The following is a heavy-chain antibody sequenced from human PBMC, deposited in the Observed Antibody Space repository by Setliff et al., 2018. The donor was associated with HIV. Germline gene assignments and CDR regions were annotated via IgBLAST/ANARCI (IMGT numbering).Heavy chain of an antibody. Sequence: SETLSLTCSVSGGSLSGQYWSWIRQHPGKGLEWIGFVHYSGSTYYNPSLKSRLTISVDTSRDQFFLTLDSVTAADTAIYYCARSGDSTITKGAFDLWGQGTKVTVSS. D-gene: IGHD5-12*01. CDR2: VHYSGST. CDR3: ARSGDSTITKGAFDL. CDR1: GGSLSGQY. V-gene: IGHV4-31*03. J-gene: IGHJ3*01.